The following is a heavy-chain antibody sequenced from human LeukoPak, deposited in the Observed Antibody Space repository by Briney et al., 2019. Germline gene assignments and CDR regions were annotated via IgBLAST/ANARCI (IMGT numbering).Heavy chain of an antibody. Sequence: GGSLRLSCAASGFTVSSHYMSWVRQAPGQGLEWVSVIYSGGSTYNADSVEGRFTISRDNSKNTLYLQMNSLRAEDTAVYYCASGGNWGPNPFDFWGQGTLVTVSS. CDR2: IYSGGST. D-gene: IGHD7-27*01. CDR1: GFTVSSHY. J-gene: IGHJ4*02. CDR3: ASGGNWGPNPFDF. V-gene: IGHV3-53*01.